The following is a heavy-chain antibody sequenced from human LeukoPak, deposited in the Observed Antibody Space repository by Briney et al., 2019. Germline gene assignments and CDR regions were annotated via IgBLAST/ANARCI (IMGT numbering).Heavy chain of an antibody. J-gene: IGHJ4*02. D-gene: IGHD4-11*01. CDR2: IYTSGST. CDR3: ARDSFGTVTPYYFDY. Sequence: SETLSLTCTVSGGSISSYYWSWIRQPAGKGLEWIGRIYTSGSTNYNPSLKCRVTMSVDTSKNQFSLKLSSVTAADTAVYYCARDSFGTVTPYYFDYWGQGTLVTVSS. CDR1: GGSISSYY. V-gene: IGHV4-4*07.